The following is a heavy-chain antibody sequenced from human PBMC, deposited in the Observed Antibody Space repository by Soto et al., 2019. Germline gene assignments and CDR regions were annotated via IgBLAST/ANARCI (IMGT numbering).Heavy chain of an antibody. CDR3: ARRVAYTPSLFDP. Sequence: QVQLQESGPGLVKPSETLSLTCTVSSGSVNSYNWTWIRQPPGKGLEWIGDIHYSGSTNYNLSLKSRVSISIDTSKSQFSLIDNSVTAADTDVYYCARRVAYTPSLFDPRGQGALITVSS. D-gene: IGHD2-21*01. V-gene: IGHV4-59*02. CDR1: SGSVNSYN. CDR2: IHYSGST. J-gene: IGHJ5*01.